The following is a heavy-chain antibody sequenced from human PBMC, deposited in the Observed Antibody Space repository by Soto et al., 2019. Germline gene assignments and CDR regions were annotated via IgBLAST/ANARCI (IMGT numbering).Heavy chain of an antibody. CDR3: ARDFSSWFDY. CDR2: IYYSGST. D-gene: IGHD6-13*01. CDR1: GGSISSYY. V-gene: IGHV4-59*08. J-gene: IGHJ4*02. Sequence: SETLSLTCTVSGGSISSYYWSWIRQPPGKGLEWIGYIYYSGSTNYNPSLKSRVTISVDTSKNQFSLKLGSVTAADTAVYYCARDFSSWFDYWGQGTLVTVSS.